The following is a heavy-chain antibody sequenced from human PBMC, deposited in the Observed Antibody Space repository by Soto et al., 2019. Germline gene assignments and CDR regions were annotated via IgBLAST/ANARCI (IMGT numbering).Heavy chain of an antibody. D-gene: IGHD3-3*01. CDR2: IKRDGSEK. J-gene: IGHJ1*01. CDR3: ARESDYDFWSGYSLGYFQH. V-gene: IGHV3-7*01. CDR1: GFTFSSYW. Sequence: PGGSLRLSCAASGFTFSSYWMSWVRQAPGKGLEWVANIKRDGSEKYYVDSVKGRFTISRDNAKNSLYLQMNSLRAEDTAVYYCARESDYDFWSGYSLGYFQHWGQGTLVTVSS.